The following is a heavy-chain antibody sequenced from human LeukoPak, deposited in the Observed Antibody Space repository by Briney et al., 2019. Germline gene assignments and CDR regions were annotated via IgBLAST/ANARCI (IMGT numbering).Heavy chain of an antibody. J-gene: IGHJ4*02. V-gene: IGHV1-2*02. CDR2: INPNSGGT. Sequence: ASVKVSCKASGYTFTGYYMHWVRQAPGQGLEWMGWINPNSGGTNYAQKFQGRVTMTRDTSISTAYMELSRLRSDDAAVYYCAREWDIVATTYGNFDYWGRGTLVTVSS. CDR3: AREWDIVATTYGNFDY. D-gene: IGHD5-12*01. CDR1: GYTFTGYY.